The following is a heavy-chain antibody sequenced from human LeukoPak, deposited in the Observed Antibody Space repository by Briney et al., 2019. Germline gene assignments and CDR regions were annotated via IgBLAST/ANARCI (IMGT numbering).Heavy chain of an antibody. D-gene: IGHD4-17*01. CDR1: GFTFSSYA. Sequence: HTGGSLRLSCAASGFTFSSYAMSWVRQAPGKGLEWVSAISGSGGSTYYADSVKGRFTISRDNSKNTLYLQMNSLRAEDTAVYYCAKDSFAGDYSDYWGQGTLVTVSS. CDR2: ISGSGGST. J-gene: IGHJ4*02. CDR3: AKDSFAGDYSDY. V-gene: IGHV3-23*01.